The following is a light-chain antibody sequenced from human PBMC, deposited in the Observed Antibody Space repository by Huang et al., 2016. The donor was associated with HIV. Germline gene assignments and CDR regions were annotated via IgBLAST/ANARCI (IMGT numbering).Light chain of an antibody. CDR3: QHYNDWPPWT. CDR1: QSVNSN. CDR2: GAS. V-gene: IGKV3-15*01. Sequence: EIVMTQSPATLSVSPGERATLSCRASQSVNSNLAWYQQKPGQAPRLFISGASTRATGIPARFSGSWSGTEFTLTISSLQSEDCAVYYCQHYNDWPPWTFGQGTKVEIK. J-gene: IGKJ1*01.